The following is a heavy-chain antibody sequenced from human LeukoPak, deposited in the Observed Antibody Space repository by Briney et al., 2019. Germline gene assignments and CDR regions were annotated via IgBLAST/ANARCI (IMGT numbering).Heavy chain of an antibody. CDR1: GFTFSSYA. D-gene: IGHD6-19*01. V-gene: IGHV3-23*01. J-gene: IGHJ4*02. CDR3: AKTSGWYFDYFDY. Sequence: GGSLRLSCAASGFTFSSYAMSWVRQAPGKGLEWVSAISGSGGSTYYADSVKGRFTISRGNSKNTLYLQMNSLRAEDTAVYYCAKTSGWYFDYFDYWGQGTLVTVSS. CDR2: ISGSGGST.